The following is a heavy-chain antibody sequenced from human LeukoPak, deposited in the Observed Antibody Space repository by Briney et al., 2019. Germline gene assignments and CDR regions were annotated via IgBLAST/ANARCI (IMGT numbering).Heavy chain of an antibody. D-gene: IGHD6-13*01. CDR3: VRDRGVTAAGRFEY. Sequence: GGSLRLSCTASGFTFLTYFLQWVRQAPGKGLEWVAIISHDGSEKNYADSVKGRFTISRDNSKDTLYLQMDVLRADDTALYFCVRDRGVTAAGRFEYWGQGTLVTVSS. V-gene: IGHV3-30*04. CDR1: GFTFLTYF. J-gene: IGHJ4*02. CDR2: ISHDGSEK.